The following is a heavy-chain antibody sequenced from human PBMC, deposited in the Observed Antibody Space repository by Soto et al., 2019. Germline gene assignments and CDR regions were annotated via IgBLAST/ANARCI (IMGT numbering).Heavy chain of an antibody. J-gene: IGHJ6*02. CDR2: ISGYNGNT. CDR3: ASEGQAPYYYYGMDV. Sequence: QVQVVQSGDEVKRPGASVKVSCKAFGYTFTNYSFSWVRQAPGQGLEWMGWISGYNGNTKYAEKFQGRRTMTTDTSTSTAHMELRSLRSDDTAVYYCASEGQAPYYYYGMDVWGQGTAVTVSS. V-gene: IGHV1-18*01. CDR1: GYTFTNYS.